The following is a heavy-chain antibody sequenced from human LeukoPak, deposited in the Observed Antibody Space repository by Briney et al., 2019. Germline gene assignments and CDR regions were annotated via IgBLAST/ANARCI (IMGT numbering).Heavy chain of an antibody. CDR1: GGSISSGSYY. Sequence: SETLSLTCTVSGGSISSGSYYWSWIRQPAGKGLEWIGRIYTSGSTNYNPSLKSRVTISVDTSKNQFSLKLSSVTAADTAVYYCAREGSMVRGVSWFDPWGQGTLVTVSS. CDR3: AREGSMVRGVSWFDP. J-gene: IGHJ5*02. V-gene: IGHV4-61*02. CDR2: IYTSGST. D-gene: IGHD3-10*01.